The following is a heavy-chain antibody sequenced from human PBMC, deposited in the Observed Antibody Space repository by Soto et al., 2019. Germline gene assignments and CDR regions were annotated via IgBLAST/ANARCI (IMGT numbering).Heavy chain of an antibody. V-gene: IGHV2-5*02. CDR1: GVSLTTSGVG. CDR3: AHGQRTVVVGAPFDL. D-gene: IGHD2-15*01. CDR2: IYWDDDK. J-gene: IGHJ4*02. Sequence: QITLRESGPTLVQPTQTLTLTCTLSGVSLTTSGVGVGWIRQPPGKALEWLALIYWDDDKRFSPSLKSRLAITRHTSPNQVVMTTPDMAPVDTAIYYCAHGQRTVVVGAPFDLWGQGSQVTVSS.